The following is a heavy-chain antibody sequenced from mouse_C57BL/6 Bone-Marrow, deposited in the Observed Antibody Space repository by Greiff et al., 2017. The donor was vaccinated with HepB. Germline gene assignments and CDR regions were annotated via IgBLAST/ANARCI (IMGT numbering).Heavy chain of an antibody. J-gene: IGHJ3*01. V-gene: IGHV5-12*01. CDR2: ISNGGGST. CDR1: GFTFSDYY. D-gene: IGHD2-3*01. CDR3: ARNDGYSFAY. Sequence: EVQRVESGGGLVQPGGSLKLSCAASGFTFSDYYMYWVRQTPEKRLEWVAYISNGGGSTYYPDTVKGRFTISRDNAKNTLYLQMSRLKSEDTAMYYCARNDGYSFAYWGQGTLVTVSA.